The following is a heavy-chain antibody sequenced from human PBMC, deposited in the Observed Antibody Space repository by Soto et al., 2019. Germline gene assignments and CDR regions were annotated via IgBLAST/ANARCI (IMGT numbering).Heavy chain of an antibody. J-gene: IGHJ5*02. D-gene: IGHD2-15*01. CDR1: GFTFGDSY. Sequence: QVQLVESGGGLVPPGGSLRLSCAGSGFTFGDSYMSWIRQAPGKGLEWLSYISPGSRYPAYADSVKGRFTISRDNAKRSLYLQMMSLTAEDTAIYYCVRGGGGGLFDPWGQGTMDTVSS. CDR2: ISPGSRYP. V-gene: IGHV3-11*06. CDR3: VRGGGGGLFDP.